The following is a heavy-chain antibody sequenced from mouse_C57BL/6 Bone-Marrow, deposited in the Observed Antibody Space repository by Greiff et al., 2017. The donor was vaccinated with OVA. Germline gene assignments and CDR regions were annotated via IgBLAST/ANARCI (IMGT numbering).Heavy chain of an antibody. CDR1: GYSFTGYY. Sequence: EVQLQQSGPELVKPGASVKISCKASGYSFTGYYMHWVKQSHGNILDWIGYIYPYNGVSSYNQKFKGKATLTVDKSSSTAYMELRSLTSEDSAVYYCARDEETGTGETWYFDYWGQGTTLTVSS. CDR3: ARDEETGTGETWYFDY. V-gene: IGHV1-31*01. J-gene: IGHJ2*01. CDR2: IYPYNGVS. D-gene: IGHD4-1*01.